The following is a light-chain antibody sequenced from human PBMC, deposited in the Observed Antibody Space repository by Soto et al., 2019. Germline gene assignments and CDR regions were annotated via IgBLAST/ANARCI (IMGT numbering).Light chain of an antibody. CDR1: SSDVGGYNY. J-gene: IGLJ2*01. CDR2: EVS. V-gene: IGLV2-8*01. Sequence: QSVLTQPPSASGSPGKSVTISCTGTSSDVGGYNYVCWYQQYPGKAPKLIIYEVSKRPSGVPDRFSGSKSGNTASLTVSGLQADDEAAYYCSSYAGPNNVVFGGGTKLTVL. CDR3: SSYAGPNNVV.